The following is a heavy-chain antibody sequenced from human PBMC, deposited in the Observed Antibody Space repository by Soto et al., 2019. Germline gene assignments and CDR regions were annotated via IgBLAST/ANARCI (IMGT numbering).Heavy chain of an antibody. Sequence: ASETLSLTCTVSGGSLSSYYWSWIRQPPGKGLEWIGYIYYSGSTNYNPSLKSRVTISVDTSKNQFSLKLSSVTAADTAVYYCARHGPDAFDIWGQGTMVTVSS. J-gene: IGHJ3*02. CDR2: IYYSGST. CDR1: GGSLSSYY. CDR3: ARHGPDAFDI. V-gene: IGHV4-59*08.